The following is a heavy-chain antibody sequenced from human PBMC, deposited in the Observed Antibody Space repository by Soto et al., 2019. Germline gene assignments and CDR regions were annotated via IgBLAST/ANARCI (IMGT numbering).Heavy chain of an antibody. D-gene: IGHD6-19*01. J-gene: IGHJ6*02. CDR1: GFTFSSYG. Sequence: QVQLVESGGGVVQPGRSLRLSCAASGFTFSSYGMHWVRQAPGKGLEWVAVISYDGSNKYYADSVKGRFTISRDNSKNTLYLQMNGLGAEDTAVYYCAKEQGYSSGYSYYYGMDVWGQGTTVTVSS. V-gene: IGHV3-30*18. CDR2: ISYDGSNK. CDR3: AKEQGYSSGYSYYYGMDV.